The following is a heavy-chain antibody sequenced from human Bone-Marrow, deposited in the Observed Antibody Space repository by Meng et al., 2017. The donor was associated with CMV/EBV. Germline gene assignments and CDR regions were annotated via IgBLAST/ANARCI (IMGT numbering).Heavy chain of an antibody. CDR1: GYTFTSYY. CDR3: ARGRYGGAYYYYGMDV. CDR2: INPSGGST. D-gene: IGHD4-23*01. V-gene: IGHV1-46*01. Sequence: ASVKVSCKASGYTFTSYYMHWVRQAPGQGLEWMGIINPSGGSTSYAQKFQGRVTMTRDTSTGTVYMELSSLRSEDTAVYYCARGRYGGAYYYYGMDVWGQGTTVTVSS. J-gene: IGHJ6*02.